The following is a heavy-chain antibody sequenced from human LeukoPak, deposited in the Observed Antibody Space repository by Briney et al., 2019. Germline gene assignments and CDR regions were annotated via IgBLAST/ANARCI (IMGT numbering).Heavy chain of an antibody. J-gene: IGHJ4*02. D-gene: IGHD3-22*01. Sequence: PGGSLRLSCAASGFTFSSYFMTWVRQAPGRGLEWVPGISGSGGDTLHADSVRGRFTISRDNSKNTLYLQMNSLRAEDTALYYCAKVPPHDDSGYSNPYWGQGTLVTVSS. CDR2: ISGSGGDT. CDR1: GFTFSSYF. CDR3: AKVPPHDDSGYSNPY. V-gene: IGHV3-23*01.